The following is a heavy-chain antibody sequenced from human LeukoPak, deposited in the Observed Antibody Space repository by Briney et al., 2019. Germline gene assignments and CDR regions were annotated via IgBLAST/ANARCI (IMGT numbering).Heavy chain of an antibody. D-gene: IGHD3-10*01. CDR3: ARDGPRAGRGVIFDD. Sequence: GGSLRLSCAASGFSFRDYGMHWVRRTPGKGLQWVSVIHSGGSTYYADSVRGRFTISRDNSKNTVYLQMNSLRAEDTAVYYCARDGPRAGRGVIFDDWGQGTLVTVSS. J-gene: IGHJ4*02. V-gene: IGHV3-NL1*01. CDR1: GFSFRDYG. CDR2: IHSGGST.